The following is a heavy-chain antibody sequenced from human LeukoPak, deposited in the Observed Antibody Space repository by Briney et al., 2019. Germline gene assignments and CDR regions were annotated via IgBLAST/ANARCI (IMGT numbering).Heavy chain of an antibody. D-gene: IGHD5-18*01. V-gene: IGHV4-59*08. Sequence: SETLSLTCTVSGGSISSYYWSWIRQPPGKGLEWIGYIYYSGSTNYNPSLKSRVTISVDTSKNQFSLKLSSVTAADTAVYYCARYTPLGSRIQLWLSAFDIWGQGTMVTVSS. CDR1: GGSISSYY. CDR3: ARYTPLGSRIQLWLSAFDI. J-gene: IGHJ3*02. CDR2: IYYSGST.